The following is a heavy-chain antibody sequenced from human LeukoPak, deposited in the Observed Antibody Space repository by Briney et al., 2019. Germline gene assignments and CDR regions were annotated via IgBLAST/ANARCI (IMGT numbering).Heavy chain of an antibody. Sequence: SETLSLTCAVYGGSFSGYYWSWIRQPPGKGLEWIGEINHSGSTNYNPSLKSRVTISVDTSKNQFSLKLSSVTAADTAVYYCARLKAGSYFDYWGQGTLVTVSS. CDR3: ARLKAGSYFDY. CDR2: INHSGST. V-gene: IGHV4-34*01. J-gene: IGHJ4*02. CDR1: GGSFSGYY.